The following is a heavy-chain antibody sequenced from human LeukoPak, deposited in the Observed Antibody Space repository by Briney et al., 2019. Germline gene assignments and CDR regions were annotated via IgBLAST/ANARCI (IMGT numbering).Heavy chain of an antibody. V-gene: IGHV3-48*03. CDR2: IGASGTTK. J-gene: IGHJ4*02. CDR1: GFPFSFHE. D-gene: IGHD6-19*01. CDR3: ALLAVASDFDY. Sequence: PGGSLRLSCAVSGFPFSFHEMNWVRQAPGKGLEWVSNIGASGTTKYYADSVKGRFSISRDNAKTSLYLQMNSLRVDDTAVYYCALLAVASDFDYWGQGALVTVSS.